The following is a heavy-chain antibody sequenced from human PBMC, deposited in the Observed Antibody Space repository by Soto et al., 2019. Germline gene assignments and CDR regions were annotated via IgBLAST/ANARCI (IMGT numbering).Heavy chain of an antibody. Sequence: SETLSLTCTVSGGSISSGGYYWSWIRQHPGKGLEWIGYIYYSGSTYYNPSLKSRVTISVDRSKNQFSLKLSSVTAADTAVYYCARVFMYDSSGYYYFDYWGQGTLVTVSS. CDR1: GGSISSGGYY. CDR3: ARVFMYDSSGYYYFDY. V-gene: IGHV4-31*03. CDR2: IYYSGST. D-gene: IGHD3-22*01. J-gene: IGHJ4*02.